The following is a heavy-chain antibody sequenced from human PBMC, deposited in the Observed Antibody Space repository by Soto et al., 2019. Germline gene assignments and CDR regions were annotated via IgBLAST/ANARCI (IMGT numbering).Heavy chain of an antibody. CDR1: GFTFSSYG. V-gene: IGHV3-33*01. Sequence: GGSLRLSCAASGFTFSSYGMHWVHQAPGKGLEWVAVIWYDGSNKYYADSVKGRFTISRDNSKNTLYLQMNSLRAEDTAVYYCARDPFPRYYDSSGYYYGQYYFDYWGQGTLVTVSS. CDR2: IWYDGSNK. J-gene: IGHJ4*02. CDR3: ARDPFPRYYDSSGYYYGQYYFDY. D-gene: IGHD3-22*01.